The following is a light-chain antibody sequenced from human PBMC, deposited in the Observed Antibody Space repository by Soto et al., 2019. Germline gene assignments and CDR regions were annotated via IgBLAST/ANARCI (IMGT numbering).Light chain of an antibody. CDR1: SSDVGGYNY. CDR2: DVS. J-gene: IGLJ1*01. V-gene: IGLV2-14*01. CDR3: SSYITDSTYV. Sequence: QSVLTQPASVSGSPGQSITISCTGTSSDVGGYNYVSWYQEHPGKAPKLMIYDVSNRPSGVSNRFSGSKSGNTASLTISGLQAEDEADYYCSSYITDSTYVFGTGTKVTVL.